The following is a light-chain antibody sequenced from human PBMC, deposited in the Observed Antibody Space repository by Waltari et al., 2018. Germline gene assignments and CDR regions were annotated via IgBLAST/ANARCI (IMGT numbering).Light chain of an antibody. CDR1: QSVDSNY. J-gene: IGKJ5*01. CDR3: QQYGISRIT. Sequence: ETVLTQSPGTLSLSPGARATLSCRASQSVDSNYLTWYQQKPGQAPRLLIYGASSRATGIPDRFSGSGSGTDFTLTISRLEPEDFAVYYCQQYGISRITFGQGTRLETK. CDR2: GAS. V-gene: IGKV3-20*01.